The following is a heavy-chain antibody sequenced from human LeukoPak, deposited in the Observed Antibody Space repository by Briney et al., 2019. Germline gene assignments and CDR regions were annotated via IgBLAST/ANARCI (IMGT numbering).Heavy chain of an antibody. CDR2: IYYSGST. CDR1: GGSINTYF. Sequence: SETLSLTCTVSGGSINTYFWSWIRQPPGKGLEWIGYIYYSGSTNYNPSLKSRVTISVDASKNQFSLKLSSVTAADTAVYYCARGVTGGWYGDFQHWGQGTLVTVSS. D-gene: IGHD6-19*01. J-gene: IGHJ1*01. V-gene: IGHV4-59*01. CDR3: ARGVTGGWYGDFQH.